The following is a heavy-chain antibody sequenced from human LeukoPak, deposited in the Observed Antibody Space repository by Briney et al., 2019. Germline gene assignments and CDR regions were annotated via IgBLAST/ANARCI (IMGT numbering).Heavy chain of an antibody. Sequence: SETLSLTCAVSGASMSSGGYSWSWTRQPPGKGLEWIGYIYRDGSTSYNPSLKSRVTISVDTSKNQFSLKLSSVTAADTAVYYCARRVAAADSYYYYGMDVWGQGTTVTVSS. CDR2: IYRDGST. CDR1: GASMSSGGYS. J-gene: IGHJ6*02. CDR3: ARRVAAADSYYYYGMDV. V-gene: IGHV4-30-2*01. D-gene: IGHD6-13*01.